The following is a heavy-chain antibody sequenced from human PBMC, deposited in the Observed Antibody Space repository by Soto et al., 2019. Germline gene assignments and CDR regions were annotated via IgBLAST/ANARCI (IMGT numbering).Heavy chain of an antibody. V-gene: IGHV4-34*01. J-gene: IGHJ6*02. CDR3: ARDPPVWNYYNYYGMDV. CDR2: VNHSGST. D-gene: IGHD1-1*01. Sequence: SETLSLTCAVYGGSFSGYYWSWIRQPPGKGLEWIGEVNHSGSTNYNPSLKSRVTISVDTSKNQFSLKLSSVTAADTAVYYCARDPPVWNYYNYYGMDVWGQGTTVTVSS. CDR1: GGSFSGYY.